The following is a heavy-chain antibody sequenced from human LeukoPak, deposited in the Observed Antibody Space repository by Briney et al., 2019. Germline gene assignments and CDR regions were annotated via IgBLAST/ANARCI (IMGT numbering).Heavy chain of an antibody. CDR3: ARGLVVVVPAAIRYYYYYMDV. CDR2: IYYSGST. CDR1: GGYISSGGYY. D-gene: IGHD2-2*02. J-gene: IGHJ6*03. Sequence: PSETLSLTCTVSGGYISSGGYYWSWIRQHPGKGLEWIGYIYYSGSTYYNPSLKSRVTISVDTSKNQFSLKLSSVTAADTAVYYCARGLVVVVPAAIRYYYYYMDVWGKGTTVTVSS. V-gene: IGHV4-31*03.